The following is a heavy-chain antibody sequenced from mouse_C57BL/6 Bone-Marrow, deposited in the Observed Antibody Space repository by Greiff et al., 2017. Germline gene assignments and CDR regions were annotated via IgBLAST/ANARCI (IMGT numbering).Heavy chain of an antibody. D-gene: IGHD1-1*01. V-gene: IGHV15-2*01. Sequence: VQLQQSGSELRSPGSSVKLSCKDFDSEVFPIAYMSWVRQKPGHGFEWIGGILPSIGRTIYGGKFEDKATLDADTLSNTAYLELNSLTSEDSAIYYCARRAITTVPYWYFDVWGTGTTGTVSS. J-gene: IGHJ1*03. CDR2: ILPSIGRT. CDR3: ARRAITTVPYWYFDV. CDR1: DSEVFPIAY.